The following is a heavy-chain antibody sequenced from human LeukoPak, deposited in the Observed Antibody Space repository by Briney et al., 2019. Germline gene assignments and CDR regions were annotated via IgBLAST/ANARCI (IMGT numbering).Heavy chain of an antibody. CDR1: GGSITNYY. D-gene: IGHD1-26*01. CDR3: ARGPGATTQEAFDS. Sequence: SETLSLTCTVSGGSITNYYWSWIRQPAGQGLEWLGRIYYNVESNYNPSLMSRVTMSVDTSKNQISLKVNSVTAADTAVYYCARGPGATTQEAFDSWGPGTLVTVSS. CDR2: IYYNVES. J-gene: IGHJ5*01. V-gene: IGHV4-4*07.